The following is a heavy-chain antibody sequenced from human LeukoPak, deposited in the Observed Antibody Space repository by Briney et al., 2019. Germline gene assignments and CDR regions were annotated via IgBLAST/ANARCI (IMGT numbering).Heavy chain of an antibody. D-gene: IGHD6-13*01. V-gene: IGHV1-46*01. Sequence: ASVKVSCKAPGYTFTSYYMHWVRQVPGQGLEWVGMINPSSGSTTYAQKFQGRVAMTGDTSTYTVYMQMSSLRSEDTAMYYCARGQGYSDSHQDYWGQGTLVIVSS. J-gene: IGHJ4*02. CDR3: ARGQGYSDSHQDY. CDR1: GYTFTSYY. CDR2: INPSSGST.